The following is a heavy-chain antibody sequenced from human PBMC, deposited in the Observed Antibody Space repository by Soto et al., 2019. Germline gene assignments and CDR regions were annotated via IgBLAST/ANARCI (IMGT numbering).Heavy chain of an antibody. J-gene: IGHJ6*02. CDR1: GGSISSANW. CDR2: IYHGGST. V-gene: IGHV4-4*02. CDR3: ARLSFSYGVDV. Sequence: SETLSLTCAVSGGSISSANWWTWVRQPPGKGLEWIGEIYHGGSTSYNLSLKSRVTLSLDKFKNHFSLNLTSVTAADTAVYYCARLSFSYGVDVWGQGTTVTVSS.